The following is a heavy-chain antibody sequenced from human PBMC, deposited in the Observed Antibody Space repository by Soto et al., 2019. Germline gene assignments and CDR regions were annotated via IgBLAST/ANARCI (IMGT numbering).Heavy chain of an antibody. D-gene: IGHD3-9*01. J-gene: IGHJ6*02. V-gene: IGHV3-73*01. CDR3: TRQSYFDILTGHYHYYGMDG. Sequence: PVGSLRLSCAASGFTFRGSIIHWVRQASGKGLEWVGHIRSKANTYATSYAASAKGRFTISRDDSKNTATLQMNSLKTEDTAVYYCTRQSYFDILTGHYHYYGMDGWGQGTTVTVSS. CDR1: GFTFRGSI. CDR2: IRSKANTYAT.